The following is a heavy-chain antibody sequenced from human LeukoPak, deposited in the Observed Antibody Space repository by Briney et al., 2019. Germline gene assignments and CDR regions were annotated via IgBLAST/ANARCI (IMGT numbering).Heavy chain of an antibody. Sequence: GGSLRLSCAASGFTFSSYAMHWVRQAPGKGLEYVSAISSNGGSTYYANSVKGRFTISRDNSKNTLYLQMGSLRAEDMAVYYCARVDSRYDKYGGFDYWGQGTLVTVSS. D-gene: IGHD5-12*01. CDR1: GFTFSSYA. CDR2: ISSNGGST. CDR3: ARVDSRYDKYGGFDY. V-gene: IGHV3-64*01. J-gene: IGHJ4*02.